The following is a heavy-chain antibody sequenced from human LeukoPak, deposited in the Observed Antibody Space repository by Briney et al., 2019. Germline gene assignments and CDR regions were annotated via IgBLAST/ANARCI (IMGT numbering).Heavy chain of an antibody. CDR2: MYYSGSP. D-gene: IGHD6-19*01. CDR3: ARHAKQWLVTWYFDL. V-gene: IGHV4-59*08. Sequence: PSETLSLTCIVSGVSINSDYWSWIRQPPGKGLEWIGYMYYSGSPNYNPSLKSRVTISVDTSKNQFSLKVSSVTAADTAVYYCARHAKQWLVTWYFDLWGRGTLVTVSS. CDR1: GVSINSDY. J-gene: IGHJ2*01.